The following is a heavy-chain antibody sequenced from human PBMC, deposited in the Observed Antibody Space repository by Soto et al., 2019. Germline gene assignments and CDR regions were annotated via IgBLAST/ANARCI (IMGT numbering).Heavy chain of an antibody. V-gene: IGHV4-30-2*01. CDR3: ASSHAGAHITAAVH. D-gene: IGHD6-13*01. J-gene: IGHJ1*01. CDR2: IYHSGST. Sequence: QLQLQESGSGLVKPSQTLSLTCAVSGGSLSSDGYSWSWIRQPPGKGLEWIGYIYHSGSTYYNPSLKSRVTISVDRSKNQFSLKLSSVTAADTAVYYCASSHAGAHITAAVHWGKGTLVTVSS. CDR1: GGSLSSDGYS.